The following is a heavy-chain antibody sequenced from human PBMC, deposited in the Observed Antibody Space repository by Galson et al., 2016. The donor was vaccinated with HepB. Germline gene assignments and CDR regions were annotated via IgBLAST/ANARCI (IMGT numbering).Heavy chain of an antibody. J-gene: IGHJ4*02. CDR3: ARDMAGYNWIDF. V-gene: IGHV3-21*01. Sequence: SLRLSCAASGFNFNTYDMNWVRQAPGKGLEWVAYISRTSSLIYYVDSVRGRFTISRDNAKNSLFLQLNSLRAADTAIYYCARDMAGYNWIDFWGLGTLVTVSS. CDR1: GFNFNTYD. D-gene: IGHD5-24*01. CDR2: ISRTSSLI.